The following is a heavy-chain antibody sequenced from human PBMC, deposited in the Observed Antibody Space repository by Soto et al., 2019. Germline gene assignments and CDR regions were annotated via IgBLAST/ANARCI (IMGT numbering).Heavy chain of an antibody. CDR3: ASRGRYYGLDV. CDR1: GFTFSSYG. J-gene: IGHJ6*02. V-gene: IGHV3-30*03. Sequence: GSLRLSCAASGFTFSSYGMHLVRQAPGKGLEWVAVISYDGSNKYYADSVKGRFTISRDNSKNTLYLQMSSLRAEDTAVYYCASRGRYYGLDVWGQGTTVTVSS. D-gene: IGHD3-10*01. CDR2: ISYDGSNK.